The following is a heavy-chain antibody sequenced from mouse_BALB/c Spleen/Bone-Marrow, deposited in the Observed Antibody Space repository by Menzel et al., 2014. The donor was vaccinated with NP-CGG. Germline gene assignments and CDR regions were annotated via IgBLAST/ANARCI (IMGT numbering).Heavy chain of an antibody. Sequence: VQPQQSGPELVKPGTSVKMSCKASGYTFTSYWMHWVQQRPGQGLEWIGMIDRSNSETRLNQKFKNKATLNVDKFSNTAYMQFSSLTSEDSALYYCARRTLAMDYWGQGTSVTVSS. CDR3: ARRTLAMDY. V-gene: IGHV1S127*01. J-gene: IGHJ4*01. CDR2: IDRSNSET. CDR1: GYTFTSYW.